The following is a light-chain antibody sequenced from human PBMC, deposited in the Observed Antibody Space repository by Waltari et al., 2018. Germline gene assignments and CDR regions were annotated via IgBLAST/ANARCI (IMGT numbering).Light chain of an antibody. J-gene: IGKJ5*01. Sequence: EIVLTQSPATLSLSPGERATLSCRASQRVSSFLAWYQKKRGQAPRLLIYVASTRATGIPARFSGSGSGTDFTLTISSLEPEDFAVYYCQQRKTWPITFGQGTRLEIK. CDR3: QQRKTWPIT. CDR2: VAS. CDR1: QRVSSF. V-gene: IGKV3-11*01.